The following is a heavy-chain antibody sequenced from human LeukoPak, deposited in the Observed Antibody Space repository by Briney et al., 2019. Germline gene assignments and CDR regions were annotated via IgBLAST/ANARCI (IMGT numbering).Heavy chain of an antibody. CDR1: GFTVSNKY. CDR3: AKGLVARKDYYYMDV. J-gene: IGHJ6*03. V-gene: IGHV3-43*01. CDR2: ISWDGGST. Sequence: PGGSLRLSCAASGFTVSNKYMTWVRQAPGKGLEWVSLISWDGGSTYYADSVKGRFTISRDNSKNSLYLQMNSLRTEDTALYYCAKGLVARKDYYYMDVWGKGTTVTVSS. D-gene: IGHD6-19*01.